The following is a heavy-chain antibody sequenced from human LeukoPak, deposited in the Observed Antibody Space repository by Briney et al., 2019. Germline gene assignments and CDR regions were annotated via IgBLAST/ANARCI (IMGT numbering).Heavy chain of an antibody. CDR1: GASVSDYS. CDR3: ARTIHYDRIATYFDY. CDR2: ISYSGST. D-gene: IGHD3-22*01. V-gene: IGHV4-59*02. Sequence: SETLSLTCTVSGASVSDYSWTWIRQPPGKGLEWIGNISYSGSTTYNPSLKSRVTISVDTSKTPFSLPLNSVTAAATAVYYCARTIHYDRIATYFDYWGQGTLVTVSS. J-gene: IGHJ4*02.